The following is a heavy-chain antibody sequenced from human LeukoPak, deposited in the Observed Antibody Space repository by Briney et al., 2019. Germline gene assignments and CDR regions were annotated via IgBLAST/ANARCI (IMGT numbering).Heavy chain of an antibody. CDR1: DDSITIYY. CDR3: ARGPSGYHNT. J-gene: IGHJ4*02. Sequence: SETLSLTCTVSDDSITIYYWSWIRQPPGKGLEWIGEINHSGSTNYNPSLKSRVTISVDTSKNQFSLKLSSVTAADTAVYYCARGPSGYHNTGGQGTLVTVSS. D-gene: IGHD5-12*01. CDR2: INHSGST. V-gene: IGHV4-34*01.